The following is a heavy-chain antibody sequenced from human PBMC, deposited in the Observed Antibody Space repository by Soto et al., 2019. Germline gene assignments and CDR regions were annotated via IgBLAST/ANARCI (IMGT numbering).Heavy chain of an antibody. V-gene: IGHV1-18*01. CDR3: AREAGYSSNWPIDD. CDR1: GYTFTSYA. Sequence: QVQLVQSGPELKKPGASVKVSCKASGYTFTSYAFSWVRQAPGQGLGWPRWISAYNGDTKYAQKFQGRVTMTTDASTTTAYIELRNLISDDTAVYSCAREAGYSSNWPIDDWGQGTLLTVSS. D-gene: IGHD6-13*01. J-gene: IGHJ4*02. CDR2: ISAYNGDT.